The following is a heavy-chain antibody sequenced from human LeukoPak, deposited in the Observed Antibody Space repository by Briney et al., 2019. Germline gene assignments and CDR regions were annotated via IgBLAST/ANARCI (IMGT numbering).Heavy chain of an antibody. V-gene: IGHV3-23*01. CDR2: ISGSGGST. CDR3: AKASSPIREWLRFEAVGDY. Sequence: GGSLRLSCAASGFTVSSNYMSWVRQAPGKGLEWVSAISGSGGSTYYADSVKGRFTISRDNSKNTLYLQMNSLRAEDTAVYYCAKASSPIREWLRFEAVGDYWGQGTLVTVSS. J-gene: IGHJ4*02. CDR1: GFTVSSNY. D-gene: IGHD5-12*01.